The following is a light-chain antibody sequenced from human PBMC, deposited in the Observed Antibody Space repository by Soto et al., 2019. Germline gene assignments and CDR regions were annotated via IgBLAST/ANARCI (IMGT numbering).Light chain of an antibody. J-gene: IGLJ3*02. CDR2: GNS. Sequence: QSVLTQPPSVSGAPGQRVTISCTGSSSNIGAGYDVKWYQQLLGTAPKLLIYGNSNRPSGVPDRFSGSKSGTSASLAITGLQAEDEADYYCQSYDSSLSGWVFGGGTKVTVL. V-gene: IGLV1-40*01. CDR3: QSYDSSLSGWV. CDR1: SSNIGAGYD.